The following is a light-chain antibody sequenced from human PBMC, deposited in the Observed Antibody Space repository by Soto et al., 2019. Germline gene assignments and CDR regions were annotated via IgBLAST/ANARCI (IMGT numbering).Light chain of an antibody. CDR3: QQFYSPVLS. V-gene: IGKV1-39*01. CDR2: GTS. Sequence: DVQMTQSPSSLSASIGDRVTLTCRASQNIAEFLNWYQVKSYKGTKILIYGTSTLQSGAPSRFSGGGSGTEFTLTISNLHPEDVAVYYCQQFYSPVLSFGGGTRVELK. CDR1: QNIAEF. J-gene: IGKJ4*01.